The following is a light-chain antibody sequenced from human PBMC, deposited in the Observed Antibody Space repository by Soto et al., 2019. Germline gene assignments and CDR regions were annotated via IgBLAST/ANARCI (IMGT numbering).Light chain of an antibody. J-gene: IGKJ1*01. V-gene: IGKV1-5*03. CDR2: QAS. Sequence: EIQMTHSPSTLSASVGDRVTITCRASQSVSSWLAWYQQKPGKAPKLLIFQASTLQSGVPSRFSGSGSGTDFSLTISSLQPDDSATYLCQQTNSYSTFGQGTKVDIK. CDR3: QQTNSYST. CDR1: QSVSSW.